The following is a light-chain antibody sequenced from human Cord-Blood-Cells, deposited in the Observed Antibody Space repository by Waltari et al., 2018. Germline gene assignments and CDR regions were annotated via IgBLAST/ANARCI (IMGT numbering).Light chain of an antibody. J-gene: IGLJ1*01. CDR3: AAWDDSLNGHYV. V-gene: IGLV1-44*01. Sequence: QSVLTQPPSASGTPGQRVTISCSGSSPNIGSNTVNWYQQLPGTAPKLLNYSNNQRPSGVPDLFSGSKSGTSASLAISGLQSEDEADYYCAAWDDSLNGHYVFGTGTKVTVL. CDR1: SPNIGSNT. CDR2: SNN.